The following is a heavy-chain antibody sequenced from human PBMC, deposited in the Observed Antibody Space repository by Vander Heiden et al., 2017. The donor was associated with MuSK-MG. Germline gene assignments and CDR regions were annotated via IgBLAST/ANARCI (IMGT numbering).Heavy chain of an antibody. CDR2: IYYSGST. D-gene: IGHD3-22*01. CDR3: ARVSSGYSFDY. V-gene: IGHV4-59*01. Sequence: QVQLQESGPGLVKPSETLSLTCTVSGGSISGFYWTWIRQPPGKGPEWIAYIYYSGSTNYNPSVKSRVTISVDTSKNQFSLKLSSVTAADTAVYYCARVSSGYSFDYWCQGTLVTVSS. CDR1: GGSISGFY. J-gene: IGHJ4*02.